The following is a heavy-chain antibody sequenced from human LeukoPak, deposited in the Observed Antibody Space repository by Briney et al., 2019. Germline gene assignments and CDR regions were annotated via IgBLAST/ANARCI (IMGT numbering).Heavy chain of an antibody. Sequence: SETLSLTCAVYGGSFSGYYWSWIRQPPGKGLEWIGEINHSGSTNYNPSLKSRVTISVDTSKNQFSLKLSSVTAADTAVYYCAREYVGYCSGGSCFASPYYFDYWGQGTLVTVSS. D-gene: IGHD2-15*01. J-gene: IGHJ4*02. CDR1: GGSFSGYY. CDR3: AREYVGYCSGGSCFASPYYFDY. CDR2: INHSGST. V-gene: IGHV4-34*01.